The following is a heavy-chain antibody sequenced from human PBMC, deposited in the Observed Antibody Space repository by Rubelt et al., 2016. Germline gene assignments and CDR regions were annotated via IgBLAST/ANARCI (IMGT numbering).Heavy chain of an antibody. V-gene: IGHV4-34*01. J-gene: IGHJ4*02. CDR3: ARPLLDY. CDR2: INHSGST. Sequence: GEINHSGSTNYNPSLKSRVTISVDTSKNQFSLKLSSVTAADTAVYYCARPLLDYWGQGTLVTVSS.